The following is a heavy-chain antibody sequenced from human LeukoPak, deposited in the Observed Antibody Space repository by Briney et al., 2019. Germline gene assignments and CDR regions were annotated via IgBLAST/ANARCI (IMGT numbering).Heavy chain of an antibody. J-gene: IGHJ4*02. Sequence: QPGGSLRLSCAASGFTFRIHAMSWVRQAPGKGLEWVSTIGSGDDLHYADSVKGRFTVSRDDPQNTLYLQMNSLRAEDAAIYYCVKDATPGNSVYDHFDYWGKGTLVTVSS. CDR1: GFTFRIHA. CDR3: VKDATPGNSVYDHFDY. D-gene: IGHD5/OR15-5a*01. CDR2: IGSGDDL. V-gene: IGHV3-23*01.